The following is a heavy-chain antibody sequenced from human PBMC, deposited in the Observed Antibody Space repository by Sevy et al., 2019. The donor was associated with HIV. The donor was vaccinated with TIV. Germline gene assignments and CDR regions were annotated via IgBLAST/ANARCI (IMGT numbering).Heavy chain of an antibody. CDR3: AHASGYSIGWYPRFDP. D-gene: IGHD6-19*01. CDR1: GFSFSTNG. V-gene: IGHV3-30*03. J-gene: IGHJ5*02. CDR2: ISKNGDYK. Sequence: GGSLRLSCAGSGFSFSTNGMHWVRQAPGKGLDWVAVISKNGDYKYYADSVKGRFTISRDNSKNTLFLQMNSLRTEDTALSYCAHASGYSIGWYPRFDPWGQGTLVTVSS.